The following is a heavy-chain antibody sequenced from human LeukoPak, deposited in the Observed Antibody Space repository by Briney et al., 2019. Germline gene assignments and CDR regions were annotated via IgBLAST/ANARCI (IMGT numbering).Heavy chain of an antibody. J-gene: IGHJ3*02. CDR3: AKAWFGELFTGAFDI. Sequence: PGGSLRLSCAASGFTFSSYAMSWVRQAPGKGLECVSVISGSGGSTYYADSVKGRFTISRDNSKNTLYLQMNSLRAEDTAVYYCAKAWFGELFTGAFDIWGQGTMVTVSS. CDR1: GFTFSSYA. D-gene: IGHD3-10*01. CDR2: ISGSGGST. V-gene: IGHV3-23*01.